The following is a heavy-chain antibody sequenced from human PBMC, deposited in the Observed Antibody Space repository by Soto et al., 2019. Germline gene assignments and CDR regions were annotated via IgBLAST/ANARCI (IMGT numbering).Heavy chain of an antibody. J-gene: IGHJ4*02. CDR1: EYNFSTYW. V-gene: IGHV5-10-1*01. D-gene: IGHD3-22*01. Sequence: PGESLKISCKGSEYNFSTYWIAWVRQKPGKGLEWMGRIDPSDSQTYYSPSFRGHVTISVTKSITTVFLQWSSLRASDTAMYYCARQIYDSDTGPNFQYYFDSWGQGTPVTVSS. CDR2: IDPSDSQT. CDR3: ARQIYDSDTGPNFQYYFDS.